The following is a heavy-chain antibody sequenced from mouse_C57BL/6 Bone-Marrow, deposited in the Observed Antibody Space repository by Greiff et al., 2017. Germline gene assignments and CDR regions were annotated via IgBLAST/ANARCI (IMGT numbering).Heavy chain of an antibody. CDR1: GYTFTSYG. D-gene: IGHD2-5*01. CDR3: ARWDYSNYLYAMDY. Sequence: VQLQQSGAELARPGASVKLSCKASGYTFTSYGISWVKQRTGQGLEWIGEIYPRSGNTYYNEKFKGKATLTADKSSSTAYMELRSLTSEDSAVYFCARWDYSNYLYAMDYWGQGTSVTVSS. J-gene: IGHJ4*01. CDR2: IYPRSGNT. V-gene: IGHV1-81*01.